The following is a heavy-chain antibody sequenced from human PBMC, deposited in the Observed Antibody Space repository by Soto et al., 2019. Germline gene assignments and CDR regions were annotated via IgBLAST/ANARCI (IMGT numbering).Heavy chain of an antibody. J-gene: IGHJ6*02. V-gene: IGHV1-2*02. CDR2: INPNSGGT. D-gene: IGHD1-26*01. CDR1: GYTFTGYY. CDR3: ARDREWGAAVYYYGMDV. Sequence: GASVKVSCKASGYTFTGYYMHWVRQAPGQGLEWMGWINPNSGGTNYAQKFQGRVTMTRDMSISTAYMELSRLRSDDTAVYYCARDREWGAAVYYYGMDVWGQGTTVTVSS.